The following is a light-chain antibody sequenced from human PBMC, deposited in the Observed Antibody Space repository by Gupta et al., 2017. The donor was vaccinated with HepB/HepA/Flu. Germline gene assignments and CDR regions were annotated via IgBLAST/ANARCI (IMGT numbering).Light chain of an antibody. V-gene: IGLV1-47*01. CDR1: SSNIGSNY. J-gene: IGLJ1*01. CDR3: AAWDDSLSARYV. CDR2: RNN. Sequence: SVLTQPPSASGTPGQRVTISCSGSSSNIGSNYVYWYQQRPGTAPKLLIYRNNQRPSGVPARVSGSKSGTSASLAISGLRSEDEADYYCAAWDDSLSARYVFGTGTKVTVL.